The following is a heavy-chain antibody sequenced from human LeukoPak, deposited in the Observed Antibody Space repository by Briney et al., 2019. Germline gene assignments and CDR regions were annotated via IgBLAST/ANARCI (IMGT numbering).Heavy chain of an antibody. J-gene: IGHJ4*02. V-gene: IGHV3-13*01. CDR2: LGIAGDT. Sequence: GGSLRLPCAPSGFTVSSYAMHWVRQPIGKGLEWVSALGIAGDTFYPGSVKGRFTISRDNSKNTLYLQMNSLRAEDTAVYYCARDRAARDYFDYWGQGTLVTVSS. CDR3: ARDRAARDYFDY. CDR1: GFTVSSYA. D-gene: IGHD2-15*01.